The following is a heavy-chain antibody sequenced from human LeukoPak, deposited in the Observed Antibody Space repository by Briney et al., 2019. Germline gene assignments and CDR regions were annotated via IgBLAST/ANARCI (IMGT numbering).Heavy chain of an antibody. CDR1: VFTFSRHW. CDR3: ARDFI. J-gene: IGHJ4*02. CDR2: IKQDGSEV. V-gene: IGHV3-7*05. D-gene: IGHD3-10*01. Sequence: GGSLRLSCVGSVFTFSRHWMRGVSQAPGKGLEWVANIKQDGSEVDYVDSVKGRFTISRDNAKNSLFLQMNSLRAEDSAVYYCARDFIWGQGTLVTVSS.